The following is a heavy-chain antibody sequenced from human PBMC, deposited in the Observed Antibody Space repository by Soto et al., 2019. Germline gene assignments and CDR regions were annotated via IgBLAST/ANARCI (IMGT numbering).Heavy chain of an antibody. CDR3: ARDLVTHHPRTFHY. Sequence: ESGGGLVQPGGSLRLSCAVSGFTASSTYMNWVRQATGKGQKCVTVVHSGGNTFYAISVNGRFTISRDNSKNTVYLQMSSPRGEDTAVYFYARDLVTHHPRTFHYWGQGTLVTVSS. D-gene: IGHD2-21*02. V-gene: IGHV3-66*01. CDR1: GFTASSTY. CDR2: VHSGGNT. J-gene: IGHJ4*02.